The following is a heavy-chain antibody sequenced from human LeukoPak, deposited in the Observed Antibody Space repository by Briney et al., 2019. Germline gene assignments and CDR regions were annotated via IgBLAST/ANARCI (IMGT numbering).Heavy chain of an antibody. CDR2: INPFSGIT. J-gene: IGHJ3*01. CDR3: ARPPDYDIKDAFDV. D-gene: IGHD3-9*01. V-gene: IGHV1-46*01. CDR1: GYRFTSYY. Sequence: GASVKVSCKASGYRFTSYYMNWVRQSPGQGLEWMGIINPFSGITNYAQKFQGRVTMTGDTSTSTVYMELSSLRSEDTAVYYCARPPDYDIKDAFDVWGQGTLVTVSS.